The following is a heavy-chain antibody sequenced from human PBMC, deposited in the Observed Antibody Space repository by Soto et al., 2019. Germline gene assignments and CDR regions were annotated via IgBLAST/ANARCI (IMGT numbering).Heavy chain of an antibody. CDR1: GASISSGW. J-gene: IGHJ5*02. V-gene: IGHV4-4*02. CDR3: SSRVTDAPT. Sequence: QVQLQESGPGLVKPSGTLSLTCAVSGASISSGWWTWVRQPPGKGLEWIGETLYSGRTNYNSSLNSRVTISIDKSKKQFSLNHSSVTAADTAVYYCSSRVTDAPTWGQGTLVNVSS. CDR2: TLYSGRT. D-gene: IGHD3-10*01.